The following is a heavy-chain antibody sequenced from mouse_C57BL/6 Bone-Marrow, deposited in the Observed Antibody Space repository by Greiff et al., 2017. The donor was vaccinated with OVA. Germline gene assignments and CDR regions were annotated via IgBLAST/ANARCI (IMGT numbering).Heavy chain of an antibody. V-gene: IGHV1-50*01. Sequence: QVQLQQPGAELVKPGASVKLSCKASGYTFTSYWMQWVKQRPGQGLEWIGQIDPSDSDTNYNEKFKGKATLTADTSSSTAYMQLSSLTSEDSAVSCCSTDYDALDYWGQGTSVTVSS. D-gene: IGHD1-1*01. J-gene: IGHJ4*01. CDR3: STDYDALDY. CDR2: IDPSDSDT. CDR1: GYTFTSYW.